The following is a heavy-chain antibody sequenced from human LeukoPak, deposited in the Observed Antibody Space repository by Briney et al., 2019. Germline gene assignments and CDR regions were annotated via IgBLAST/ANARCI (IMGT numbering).Heavy chain of an antibody. V-gene: IGHV3-23*01. D-gene: IGHD6-19*01. J-gene: IGHJ4*02. CDR2: ISGSGDKT. Sequence: PGGTLRLSCAASGFSFSTYAMTWVRQAPGKGLEWVSSISGSGDKTYYAESVKGRFTISRDSSKNTMFLQMNSLRAEDTAIFYCAKRSAYTTGWFFDLWGQGTLVTVSS. CDR3: AKRSAYTTGWFFDL. CDR1: GFSFSTYA.